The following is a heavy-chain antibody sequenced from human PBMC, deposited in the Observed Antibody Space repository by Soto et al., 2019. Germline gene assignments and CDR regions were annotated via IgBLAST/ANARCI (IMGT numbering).Heavy chain of an antibody. J-gene: IGHJ4*02. D-gene: IGHD1-26*01. V-gene: IGHV4-30-4*01. Sequence: QVQLQESGPGLVKPSQTLSLTCTVSGGSISSGDYYWSWIRQPTGKGLEWIGYIYYSGSTYYNPSLKSRVTISVDTSNNQFSLKLSSVTAADTAVYYCARASGSYYQGAFEDWGQGTLVTVSS. CDR2: IYYSGST. CDR3: ARASGSYYQGAFED. CDR1: GGSISSGDYY.